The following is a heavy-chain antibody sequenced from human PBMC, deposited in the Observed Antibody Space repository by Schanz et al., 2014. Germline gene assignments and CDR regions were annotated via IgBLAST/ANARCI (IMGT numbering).Heavy chain of an antibody. CDR1: GFTFSSHW. Sequence: EVQLVQSGGGLVQPGGSLRLSCAASGFTFSSHWMHWVRQDPGKGLVWVARINSVGSNTDYADSVTGRFTISRDNAKNTLDLQMNTLRAEDTAVYYCARVKYCTITRCYRTETEGIYYMDVWGKGTTVTVSS. CDR3: ARVKYCTITRCYRTETEGIYYMDV. CDR2: INSVGSNT. J-gene: IGHJ6*03. V-gene: IGHV3-74*01. D-gene: IGHD2-2*01.